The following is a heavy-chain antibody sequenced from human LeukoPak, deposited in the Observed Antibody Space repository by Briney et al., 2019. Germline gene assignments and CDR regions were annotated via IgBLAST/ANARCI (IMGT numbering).Heavy chain of an antibody. CDR1: GFTFSSYS. Sequence: GGSLRLSCAASGFTFSSYSMNWVRQAPGKGLEWVSSISSSRSYIYYADSVKGRFTISRDNAKNSLYLQMNSLRAEDTAVYYCARVADYDSSGYRDWGQGTLVTVSS. V-gene: IGHV3-21*01. CDR2: ISSSRSYI. CDR3: ARVADYDSSGYRD. J-gene: IGHJ4*02. D-gene: IGHD3-22*01.